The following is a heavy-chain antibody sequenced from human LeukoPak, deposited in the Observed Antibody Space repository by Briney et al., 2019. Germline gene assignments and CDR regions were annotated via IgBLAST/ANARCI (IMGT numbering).Heavy chain of an antibody. D-gene: IGHD1-26*01. CDR3: ATADWESFYFDS. V-gene: IGHV4-31*03. CDR2: TSYSEGT. J-gene: IGHJ4*02. CDR1: GGSVSRGGYY. Sequence: PSETLSLTCTVSGGSVSRGGYYWNWIRQHPGKGLEWIGFTSYSEGTYYNPSLMSRITISVDRSQNQFSLKMRDVTAADTAVYFCATADWESFYFDSWGQGALVAVSA.